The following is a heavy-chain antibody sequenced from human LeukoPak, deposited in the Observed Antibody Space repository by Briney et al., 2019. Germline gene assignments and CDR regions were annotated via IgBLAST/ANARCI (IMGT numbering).Heavy chain of an antibody. CDR1: GFTFSSYG. D-gene: IGHD6-13*01. Sequence: GGSLRLSCAASGFTFSSYGMHWVRQAPGKGLEWVAVISYDGSNKYYADSVKGRFTISRDNAKNSLYLQMNSLRAEDTAVYYCAKDSYSKGDFWGQGVLVTVSS. CDR2: ISYDGSNK. V-gene: IGHV3-30*18. J-gene: IGHJ4*02. CDR3: AKDSYSKGDF.